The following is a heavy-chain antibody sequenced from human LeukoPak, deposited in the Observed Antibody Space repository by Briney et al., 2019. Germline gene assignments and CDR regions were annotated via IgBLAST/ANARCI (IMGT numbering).Heavy chain of an antibody. CDR1: GFTLSNNW. Sequence: GGSLRLSCAASGFTLSNNWMSWVRQAPGKGLEGVANIRQDGNEKYYVDSVTGRFIISRDNAKNSVFLQMNNLRAGDTGVYYCARHYGDYQYAMDVWGQGTTVTVS. CDR3: ARHYGDYQYAMDV. J-gene: IGHJ6*02. CDR2: IRQDGNEK. V-gene: IGHV3-7*01. D-gene: IGHD4-17*01.